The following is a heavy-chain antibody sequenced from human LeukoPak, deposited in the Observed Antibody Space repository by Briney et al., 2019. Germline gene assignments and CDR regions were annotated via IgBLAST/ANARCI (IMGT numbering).Heavy chain of an antibody. Sequence: MPSETLSLTCTVSGGSISSYYWSWIRQPPGKGLEWIGYIYYSGSTNYNPSLKSRATISVDTSKNQFSLKLSSVTAADTAVYYCARHMAVVGFDYWGQGTLVTVSS. J-gene: IGHJ4*02. CDR3: ARHMAVVGFDY. D-gene: IGHD6-19*01. CDR2: IYYSGST. CDR1: GGSISSYY. V-gene: IGHV4-59*08.